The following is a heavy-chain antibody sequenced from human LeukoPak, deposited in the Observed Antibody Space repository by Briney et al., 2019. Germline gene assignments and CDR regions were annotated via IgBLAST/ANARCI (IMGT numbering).Heavy chain of an antibody. Sequence: SETLSLTCSVSGDSINTYYWSWIRQPPGKGLEWFGYIYYSGSANYNPSLKSRVTISVDASKNQFSLKLTSVTAAATAVYYCARSNCYTGSYSSWFDSWGQGTLVTVSS. J-gene: IGHJ5*01. V-gene: IGHV4-59*08. CDR1: GDSINTYY. D-gene: IGHD3-10*01. CDR2: IYYSGSA. CDR3: ARSNCYTGSYSSWFDS.